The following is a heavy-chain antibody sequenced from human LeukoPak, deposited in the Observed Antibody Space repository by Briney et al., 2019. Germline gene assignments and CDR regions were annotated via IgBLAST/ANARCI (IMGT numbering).Heavy chain of an antibody. D-gene: IGHD5-18*01. CDR3: ARDRGYSYGYASDY. CDR1: GFTFSSFA. V-gene: IGHV3-64*01. J-gene: IGHJ4*02. Sequence: GGSLRLSCAASGFTFSSFAMHWVRQAPGKGLEYVSRISYNGGSTYYANSVKGRFTISRDNSKNTLYLQMGSLRAEDMAVYYCARDRGYSYGYASDYWGQGTLVTVSS. CDR2: ISYNGGST.